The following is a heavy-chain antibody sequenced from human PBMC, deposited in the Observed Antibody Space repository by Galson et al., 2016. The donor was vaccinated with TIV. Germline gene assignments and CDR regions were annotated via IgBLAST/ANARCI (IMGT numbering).Heavy chain of an antibody. J-gene: IGHJ6*02. CDR2: IWSDGSKK. D-gene: IGHD3-10*01. Sequence: SLRLSCAASGFTFTTFGMHWVRQAPGKGLEWVALIWSDGSKKYYADSVKGRFTISRDNSNNTLYLQMNSLRAEDTAVYYCVRGRSGRDVWGQGTTVTASS. V-gene: IGHV3-33*01. CDR1: GFTFTTFG. CDR3: VRGRSGRDV.